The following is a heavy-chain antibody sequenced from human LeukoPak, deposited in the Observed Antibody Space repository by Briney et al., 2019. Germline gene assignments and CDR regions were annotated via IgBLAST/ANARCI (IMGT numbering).Heavy chain of an antibody. CDR1: GFTFSNYG. J-gene: IGHJ4*02. CDR2: ISYDGSNK. CDR3: AKDPYRASSGLVDY. D-gene: IGHD5-12*01. V-gene: IGHV3-30*18. Sequence: GRSLRLSCAASGFTFSNYGMHWVRQAPGKGLEWVAVISYDGSNKYYADSVKGRFAISRDNSKNTLYLQMNSLRAEDTAVYYCAKDPYRASSGLVDYWGQGTLVTVSS.